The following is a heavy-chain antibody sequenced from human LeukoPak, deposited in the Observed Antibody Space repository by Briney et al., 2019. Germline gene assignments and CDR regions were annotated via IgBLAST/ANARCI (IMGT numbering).Heavy chain of an antibody. D-gene: IGHD5-24*01. CDR3: ARGTGRENYFDY. J-gene: IGHJ4*02. Sequence: SVKVSCKASGGTFSSYAISWVRQAPGQGLEGMGGIIPIFGTANYAQKFQGRVTITTDESTSTAYMELSSLRSEDTAVYYCARGTGRENYFDYWGQGTLVTVSS. CDR1: GGTFSSYA. V-gene: IGHV1-69*05. CDR2: IIPIFGTA.